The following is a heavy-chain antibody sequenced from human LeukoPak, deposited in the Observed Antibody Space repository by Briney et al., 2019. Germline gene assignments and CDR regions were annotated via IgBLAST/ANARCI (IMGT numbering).Heavy chain of an antibody. CDR1: GYTLSSYD. CDR2: MNPSTGNT. CDR3: ARLSETPAFYPGGRYLYLAY. J-gene: IGHJ4*02. Sequence: GASVKVSCKASGYTLSSYDINWVRQATGQGLEWMGWMNPSTGNTGYAQKFQGRVTITRDTSTSTAYMELSSLKSEDTAVYYCARLSETPAFYPGGRYLYLAYWGQGAQVTVSS. D-gene: IGHD2-8*02. V-gene: IGHV1-8*01.